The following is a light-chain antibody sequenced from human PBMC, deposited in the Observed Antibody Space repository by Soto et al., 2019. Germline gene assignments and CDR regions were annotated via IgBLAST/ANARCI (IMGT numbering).Light chain of an antibody. CDR3: GEWHIRLHVGV. CDR1: SSNIGSNY. V-gene: IGLV1-51*01. Sequence: QSVLTQPPSVSAAPGQKVIISCSGSSSNIGSNYVSWYQQLPGAAPKLLLYDKNEKPAGIPDRFSASTAGTAATLGITGLEAGDEAYYYFGEWHIRLHVGVFGGGTKLTVL. CDR2: DKN. J-gene: IGLJ3*02.